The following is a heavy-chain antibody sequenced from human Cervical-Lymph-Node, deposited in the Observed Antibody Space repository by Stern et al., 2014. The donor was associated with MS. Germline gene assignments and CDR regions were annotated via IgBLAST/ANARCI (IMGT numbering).Heavy chain of an antibody. CDR1: GFTFSRYW. Sequence: EVQLVESGGELVQPGGSLRLSCAASGFTFSRYWMHWVRQVPGKGLVWVSRINSDGISTSYADAVKGRFAISRDNAKNTVYLQMNSLRAEDTAIYFCASGQGTEPPSHAYHYYYGLDVWGQGTTVTVSS. J-gene: IGHJ6*02. D-gene: IGHD1-14*01. CDR2: INSDGIST. V-gene: IGHV3-74*02. CDR3: ASGQGTEPPSHAYHYYYGLDV.